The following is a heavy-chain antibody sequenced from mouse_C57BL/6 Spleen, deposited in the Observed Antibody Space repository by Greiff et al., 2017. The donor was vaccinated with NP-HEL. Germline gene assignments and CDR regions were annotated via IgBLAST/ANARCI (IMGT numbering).Heavy chain of an antibody. CDR3: ARQGAAQALDY. CDR2: ISSGGSYT. V-gene: IGHV5-6*02. D-gene: IGHD3-2*02. CDR1: GFTFSSYG. J-gene: IGHJ2*01. Sequence: EVMLVESGGDLVKPGGSLKLSCAASGFTFSSYGMSWVRQTPDKRLEWVATISSGGSYTYYPDSVKGRFTISRDNAKNTLYLQMSSLKSEDTAMYYCARQGAAQALDYWGQGTTLTVSS.